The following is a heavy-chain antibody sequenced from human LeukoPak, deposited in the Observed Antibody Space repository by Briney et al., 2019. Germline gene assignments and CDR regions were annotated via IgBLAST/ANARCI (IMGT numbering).Heavy chain of an antibody. Sequence: HPGGTLRLSCAASGFTFSSYAMSWVRQAPGKGLEWVSAISGSGGSTYYADSVKGRFTISRDNSKNTLYLQMNSLRAEDTAVYYCARGSTAAAPGWVYWGHGTLVTVSS. CDR1: GFTFSSYA. D-gene: IGHD6-19*01. V-gene: IGHV3-23*01. CDR3: ARGSTAAAPGWVY. J-gene: IGHJ4*01. CDR2: ISGSGGST.